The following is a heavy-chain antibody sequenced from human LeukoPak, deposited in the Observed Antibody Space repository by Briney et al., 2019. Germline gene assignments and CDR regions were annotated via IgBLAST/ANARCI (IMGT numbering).Heavy chain of an antibody. CDR1: GYSFTDYY. CDR3: ARDAFRGYIVSYYSDY. D-gene: IGHD6-25*01. Sequence: ASVKVSCKASGYSFTDYYMHWVRQAPGQGLQWMGWINPNSGGTNYALKFQGRVTMTRDTSISTAYMELSRLTSDDTAVYYCARDAFRGYIVSYYSDYWGQGTLVTVSS. J-gene: IGHJ4*02. V-gene: IGHV1-2*02. CDR2: INPNSGGT.